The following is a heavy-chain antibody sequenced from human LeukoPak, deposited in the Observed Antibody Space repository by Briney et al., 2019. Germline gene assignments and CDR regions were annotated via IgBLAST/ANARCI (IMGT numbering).Heavy chain of an antibody. CDR2: IIPIFGTA. CDR3: ARDPGVAGAEDY. CDR1: GGTFSSYA. J-gene: IGHJ4*02. D-gene: IGHD3-10*01. V-gene: IGHV1-69*05. Sequence: ASVKVSCKASGGTFSSYAISWVRQAPGQGLEWMGGIIPIFGTANYAQKLQGRVTMTTDTSTSTAYMELRSLRSDDTAVYYCARDPGVAGAEDYWGQGTLVTVSS.